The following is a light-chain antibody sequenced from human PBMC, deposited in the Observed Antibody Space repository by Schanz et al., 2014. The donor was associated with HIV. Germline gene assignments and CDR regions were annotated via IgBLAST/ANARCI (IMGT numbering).Light chain of an antibody. J-gene: IGKJ4*01. CDR2: EAS. V-gene: IGKV1-5*03. CDR3: QQRSTWPPLT. Sequence: DIQMTQSPSTLSASVGDRITITCRASQSISGWLAWYQQKPGEAPNLLISEASTLKSGVPSRFSGSGSGTDFTLTISSLQPEDFATYYCQQRSTWPPLTFGGGTRVEI. CDR1: QSISGW.